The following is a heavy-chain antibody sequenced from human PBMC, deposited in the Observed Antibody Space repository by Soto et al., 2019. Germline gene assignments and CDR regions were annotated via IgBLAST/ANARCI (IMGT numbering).Heavy chain of an antibody. CDR2: ISGNSGYI. CDR1: GFNFNSHA. CDR3: AAEVTSDAFDF. J-gene: IGHJ3*01. D-gene: IGHD2-21*02. V-gene: IGHV3-21*06. Sequence: VSLRLSCVASGFNFNSHALNWVRQAPGKGLEWVSSISGNSGYIFYADSLKGRFTTSRDNARNSVYLQMDSLRAEDTAVYYCAAEVTSDAFDFWGQGTVVTVSS.